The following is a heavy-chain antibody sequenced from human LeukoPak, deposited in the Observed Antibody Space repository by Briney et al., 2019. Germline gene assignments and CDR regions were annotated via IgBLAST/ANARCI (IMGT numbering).Heavy chain of an antibody. D-gene: IGHD3-3*01. CDR1: GFTFSSYG. J-gene: IGHJ4*02. V-gene: IGHV3-30*03. CDR2: ISYDGSNK. CDR3: ASDDPNDFWLYFDY. Sequence: GGSLRLSCAASGFTFSSYGMHWVRQAPGKGLEWVAVISYDGSNKYYADSVKGRFTISRDNSKNTLYLQMNSLRAEGTAVYYCASDDPNDFWLYFDYWGQGTLVTVSS.